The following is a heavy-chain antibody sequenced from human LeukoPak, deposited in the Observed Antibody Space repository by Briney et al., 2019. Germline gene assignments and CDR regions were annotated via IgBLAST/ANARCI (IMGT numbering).Heavy chain of an antibody. V-gene: IGHV1-2*02. CDR3: ARSAESSSWVEFDY. Sequence: ASVKVSCKASGYTFTGYYMHWVRQAPGQGLEWMGWINPNSGGTNYAQKFQVRGTMTRDTSISTAYMELSRLRSDDTAVYYCARSAESSSWVEFDYWGQGTLVTISS. CDR1: GYTFTGYY. CDR2: INPNSGGT. D-gene: IGHD6-13*01. J-gene: IGHJ4*02.